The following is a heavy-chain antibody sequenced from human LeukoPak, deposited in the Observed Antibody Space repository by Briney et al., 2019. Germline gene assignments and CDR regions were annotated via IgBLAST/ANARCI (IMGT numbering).Heavy chain of an antibody. V-gene: IGHV3-7*03. D-gene: IGHD3-10*01. J-gene: IGHJ4*02. CDR3: AKGSGNGYGSGPFDY. Sequence: GGSLRLSCAASGFTFSSYWMSWVRQAPGKGLEWVANIKQDGSEKYYVDSVKGRFTISRDNAKNTVSLQMSSLRAEDTALYYCAKGSGNGYGSGPFDYWGQGTLVTVSS. CDR2: IKQDGSEK. CDR1: GFTFSSYW.